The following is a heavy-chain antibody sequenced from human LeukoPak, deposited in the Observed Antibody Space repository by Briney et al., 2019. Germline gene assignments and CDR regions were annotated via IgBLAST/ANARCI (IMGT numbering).Heavy chain of an antibody. D-gene: IGHD6-19*01. V-gene: IGHV4-38-2*02. CDR2: INHSGST. CDR3: ARRGRIAVAAVAGGGFLGGGNYYYYYMDV. Sequence: SETLSLTCTVTGYSITSGYHWGWIRQPPGKGLEWIGEINHSGSTNYNPSLKSRVTISVDTSKNQFSLKLSSVTAADTAVYYCARRGRIAVAAVAGGGFLGGGNYYYYYMDVWGKGTTVTVSS. CDR1: GYSITSGYH. J-gene: IGHJ6*03.